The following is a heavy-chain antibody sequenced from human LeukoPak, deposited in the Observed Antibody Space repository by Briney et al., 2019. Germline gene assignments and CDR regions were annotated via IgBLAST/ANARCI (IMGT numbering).Heavy chain of an antibody. V-gene: IGHV3-21*01. D-gene: IGHD1-20*01. CDR2: ITSSSSYI. Sequence: GGSLRLSCAASGFTFSSYNMNWVRQAPGKGLEWVSSITSSSSYIYYADSVKGRFTISRDNAKNSLYLQINSLRAEDTAVYYCARGRAITGPIMDNWFDPWGQGTLVTVSS. J-gene: IGHJ5*02. CDR1: GFTFSSYN. CDR3: ARGRAITGPIMDNWFDP.